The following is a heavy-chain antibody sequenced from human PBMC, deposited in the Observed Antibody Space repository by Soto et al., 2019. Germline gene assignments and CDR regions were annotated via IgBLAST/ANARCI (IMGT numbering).Heavy chain of an antibody. CDR3: ARGYCSGGSCSLLGAFDI. Sequence: PGGSLRLSCAASGFTFSSYAMHWVRQAPGKGLEWVAVISYDGSNKYYADSVKGRFTISRDNSKNTLYLQMNSLRAEDTAVYYCARGYCSGGSCSLLGAFDIWGQGTMVTVSS. J-gene: IGHJ3*02. CDR2: ISYDGSNK. D-gene: IGHD2-15*01. V-gene: IGHV3-30-3*01. CDR1: GFTFSSYA.